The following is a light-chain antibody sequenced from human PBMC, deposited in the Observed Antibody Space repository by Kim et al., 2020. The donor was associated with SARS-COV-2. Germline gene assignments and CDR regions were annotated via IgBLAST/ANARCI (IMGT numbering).Light chain of an antibody. V-gene: IGLV3-21*04. J-gene: IGLJ2*01. CDR3: QVWDSSSDHVV. Sequence: APTKTARITCWGNNVGSKSLNWYQQKPGQAPVLVIYYDSDRPSGIPERFSGSNSGNTATLTISRVEAGDEADYYCQVWDSSSDHVVFGGGTKLTVL. CDR1: NVGSKS. CDR2: YDS.